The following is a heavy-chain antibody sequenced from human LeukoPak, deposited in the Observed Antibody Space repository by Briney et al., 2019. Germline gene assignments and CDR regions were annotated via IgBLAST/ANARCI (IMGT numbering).Heavy chain of an antibody. CDR3: ARSRDGGKSWYYFDY. Sequence: GGSLRLSCAASGFTFSSYSMNWVRQAPGKGLEWVSSISSSSSYIYYADSVKGRFTISRDNAKNSLYLQMNSLRAEDTAVYYCARSRDGGKSWYYFDYWGQGTLVTVSS. J-gene: IGHJ4*02. CDR2: ISSSSSYI. V-gene: IGHV3-21*01. D-gene: IGHD4-23*01. CDR1: GFTFSSYS.